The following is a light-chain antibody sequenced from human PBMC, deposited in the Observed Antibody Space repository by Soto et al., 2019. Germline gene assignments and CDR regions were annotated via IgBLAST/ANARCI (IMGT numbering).Light chain of an antibody. Sequence: QSVLTQPPSVSGAPGQKITISCTGSSSNIGAGYDVHWYQQLPGAAPKLLIYGNNNRPSGVPDRFTGSKSGTSVSLAITGLRAEDEADYYCQSYDSSLSGSDVFGTGTKLTVL. CDR3: QSYDSSLSGSDV. CDR2: GNN. J-gene: IGLJ1*01. V-gene: IGLV1-40*01. CDR1: SSNIGAGYD.